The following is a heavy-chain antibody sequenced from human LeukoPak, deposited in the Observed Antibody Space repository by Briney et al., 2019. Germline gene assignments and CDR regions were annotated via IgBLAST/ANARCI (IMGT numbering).Heavy chain of an antibody. D-gene: IGHD3-10*01. CDR1: GYTLTSYY. J-gene: IGHJ4*02. CDR3: ARDHEYYYGSGSYYPGGCDY. Sequence: ASVKVSCKASGYTLTSYYMHWVRQAPGHRLEWMGIINPSGGSTSYAQKFQGRVTMTRDTSTSTVYMELSSLRSEDTAVYYCARDHEYYYGSGSYYPGGCDYWGQGTLVTVSS. V-gene: IGHV1-46*01. CDR2: INPSGGST.